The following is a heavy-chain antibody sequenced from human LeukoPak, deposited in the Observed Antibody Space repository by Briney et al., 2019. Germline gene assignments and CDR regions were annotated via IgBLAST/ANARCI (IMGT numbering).Heavy chain of an antibody. CDR2: ISYDGSNK. CDR1: GFTFSSYG. CDR3: AKGHCSGGSCYFDY. D-gene: IGHD2-15*01. V-gene: IGHV3-30*18. Sequence: GGSLRLSCAASGFTFSSYGMHWVRQAPGKGLEWVAVISYDGSNKNYADSVKGRFTISRDNSKNTLYLQMNSLRAEDTAVYYCAKGHCSGGSCYFDYWGQGTLVTVSS. J-gene: IGHJ4*02.